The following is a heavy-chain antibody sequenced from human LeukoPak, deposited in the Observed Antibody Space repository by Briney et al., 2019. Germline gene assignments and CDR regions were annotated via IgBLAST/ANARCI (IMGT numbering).Heavy chain of an antibody. CDR1: GFTFSSYG. V-gene: IGHV3-33*01. J-gene: IGHJ4*02. CDR2: IWDDGSNE. CDR3: ARQGIVGAKRGGWFDY. Sequence: GGSLRLSCAASGFTFSSYGMHWVRQAPGKGLEWVAVIWDDGSNENYADSVKGRFTISRDNSKKTMYLQMNSLRAEDTAVYYCARQGIVGAKRGGWFDYWGQGTLVTVSS. D-gene: IGHD1-26*01.